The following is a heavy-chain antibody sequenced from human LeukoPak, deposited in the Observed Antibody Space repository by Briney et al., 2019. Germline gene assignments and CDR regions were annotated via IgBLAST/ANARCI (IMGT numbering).Heavy chain of an antibody. Sequence: GSSVKGSCKASGGTFISYAISWGRQAPGQGLEWMGGIIPIFVTANYAQKFQGRVTITTDESTSTRYMELCSLRSEETAVYYCARSGGEGKRGSIAFDIWGQGTMVTVSS. CDR2: IIPIFVTA. J-gene: IGHJ3*02. CDR3: ARSGGEGKRGSIAFDI. CDR1: GGTFISYA. D-gene: IGHD3-16*01. V-gene: IGHV1-69*05.